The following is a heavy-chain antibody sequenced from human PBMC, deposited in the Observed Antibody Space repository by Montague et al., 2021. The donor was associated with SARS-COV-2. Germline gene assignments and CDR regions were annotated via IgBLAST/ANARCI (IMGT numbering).Heavy chain of an antibody. D-gene: IGHD3-10*01. V-gene: IGHV4-59*01. Sequence: NPSLKSRVTISVDTSKNQFSLKLSSVTAADTAVYYCAREGSGRGYYYYGMDVCGQGTTVNVFS. J-gene: IGHJ6*02. CDR3: AREGSGRGYYYYGMDV.